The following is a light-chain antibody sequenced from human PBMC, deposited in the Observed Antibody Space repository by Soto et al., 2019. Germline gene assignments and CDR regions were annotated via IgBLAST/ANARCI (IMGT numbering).Light chain of an antibody. CDR3: QQYTSLPRT. J-gene: IGKJ2*01. V-gene: IGKV1-33*01. Sequence: DIQMTQSPSSLSASVGDRVTITCQASEDISDYLNWYQQKPGKAPKLLIYDASLLETGVPSRFSGSGSGTDFTFTISSLQPEHIATYYCQQYTSLPRTFGQGTKLAIK. CDR1: EDISDY. CDR2: DAS.